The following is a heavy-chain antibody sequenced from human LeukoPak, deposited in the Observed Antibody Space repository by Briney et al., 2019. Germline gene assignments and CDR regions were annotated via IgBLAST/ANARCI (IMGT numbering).Heavy chain of an antibody. J-gene: IGHJ4*02. CDR3: ARGVVVSSNYYFDY. D-gene: IGHD2-21*01. V-gene: IGHV1-8*01. Sequence: GASVKVSSKASGYTFTSYDINWVRQAAGQGLEWMGWMNPNSGNTGYAQKFQGRVTMTRNTSISTAYMELSSLRSEDTAVYYCARGVVVSSNYYFDYWGQGTLVTVSS. CDR2: MNPNSGNT. CDR1: GYTFTSYD.